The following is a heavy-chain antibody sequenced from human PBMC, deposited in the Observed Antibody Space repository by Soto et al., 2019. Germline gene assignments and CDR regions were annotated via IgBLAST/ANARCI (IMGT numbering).Heavy chain of an antibody. CDR1: GFTFSSYA. CDR3: AKDHGGGRRDYGGNPGYYFDY. J-gene: IGHJ4*02. Sequence: EVQLLESGGGLVQPGGSLRLSCAASGFTFSSYAMSWVRQAPGKGLEWVSAISGSGGSTYYADSVKGRFTISRDNSKNTLYLQMNSLRAEDTAVYYCAKDHGGGRRDYGGNPGYYFDYWGQGTLVTVSS. CDR2: ISGSGGST. V-gene: IGHV3-23*01. D-gene: IGHD4-17*01.